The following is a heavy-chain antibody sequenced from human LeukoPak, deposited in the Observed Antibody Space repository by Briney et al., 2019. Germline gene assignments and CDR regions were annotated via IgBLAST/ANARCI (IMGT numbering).Heavy chain of an antibody. Sequence: ASVKVSCKASGGTFSSYAISWVRQAPGQGLEWMGRIIPIFGIANYAQKFQGRVTTTADKSTSTAYMELSSLRSEDTAVYYCARDYYDNPSPPVYWGQGTLVTVSS. J-gene: IGHJ4*02. V-gene: IGHV1-69*04. CDR3: ARDYYDNPSPPVY. CDR2: IIPIFGIA. CDR1: GGTFSSYA. D-gene: IGHD3-22*01.